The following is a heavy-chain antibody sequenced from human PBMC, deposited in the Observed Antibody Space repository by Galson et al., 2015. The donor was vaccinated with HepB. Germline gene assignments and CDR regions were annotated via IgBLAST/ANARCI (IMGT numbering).Heavy chain of an antibody. J-gene: IGHJ6*02. CDR2: ISGSGGST. V-gene: IGHV3-23*01. CDR3: AKDGGPKHCSSTSCYLYYYGMDV. Sequence: SLRLSCAASGFTFSSYAMSWVRQAPGKGLEWVSAISGSGGSTYYADPVKGRFTISRDNSKNTLYLQMNSRRAEDTAVYYCAKDGGPKHCSSTSCYLYYYGMDVWGQGTTVTVSS. D-gene: IGHD2-2*01. CDR1: GFTFSSYA.